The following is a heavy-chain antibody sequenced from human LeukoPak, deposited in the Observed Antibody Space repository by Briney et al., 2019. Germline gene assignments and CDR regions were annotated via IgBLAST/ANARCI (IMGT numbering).Heavy chain of an antibody. CDR2: ISGSGSST. CDR1: GFTFSSYA. V-gene: IGHV3-23*01. J-gene: IGHJ4*02. CDR3: AKLHHEDLDY. Sequence: AGSLRFSGAGSGFTFSSYAMSWVRQAPGKGLEWVSAISGSGSSTYYADYVKGRFTISRDNSKNTLYLQMYSLRAEDTAVYYCAKLHHEDLDYWGQGTLVTVSS.